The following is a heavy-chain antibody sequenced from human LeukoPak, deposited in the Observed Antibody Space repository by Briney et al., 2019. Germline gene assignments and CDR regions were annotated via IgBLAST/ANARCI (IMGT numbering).Heavy chain of an antibody. Sequence: ASVRVSCKASGYTFISYGFSWVRQAPGQGLEWMGWISAYNGNTNYAQKLQGRVTMTTDTSTSTAYMELRSLRSDDTAVYYCARDPAGSYSSSWFGTDDAFDIWGQGTMVTVSS. CDR2: ISAYNGNT. CDR3: ARDPAGSYSSSWFGTDDAFDI. CDR1: GYTFISYG. V-gene: IGHV1-18*01. J-gene: IGHJ3*02. D-gene: IGHD6-13*01.